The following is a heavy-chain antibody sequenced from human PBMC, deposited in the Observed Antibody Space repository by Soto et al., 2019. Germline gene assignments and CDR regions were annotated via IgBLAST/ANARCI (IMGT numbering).Heavy chain of an antibody. Sequence: QVQLQESGPGLVKPSHTLSLTCTVSGGSISSGGYYWSWIRQHPGKGLEWIGYIYYSGSTYYNPSLKSRVTISVDTSKNQFSLKLSSVTAAYTAVYYCARYDSSSGYYLLDYWGQGTLVTVSS. J-gene: IGHJ4*02. CDR3: ARYDSSSGYYLLDY. CDR1: GGSISSGGYY. CDR2: IYYSGST. D-gene: IGHD3-22*01. V-gene: IGHV4-31*03.